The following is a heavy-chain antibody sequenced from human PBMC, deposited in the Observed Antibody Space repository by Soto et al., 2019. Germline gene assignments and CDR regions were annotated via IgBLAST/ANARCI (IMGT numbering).Heavy chain of an antibody. CDR2: TYYRSKWYN. CDR3: AGTTSHQWYYMDV. V-gene: IGHV6-1*01. Sequence: PSQTLSLTCAISGDSVSGNIAAWNWIRQSTSRGLEWLERTYYRSKWYNDYAVSVRSRITVNPDTSKNQFSLQLTSVTHEDTAVYYCAGTTSHQWYYMDVWGKGTTVTVSS. CDR1: GDSVSGNIAA. J-gene: IGHJ6*03. D-gene: IGHD1-7*01.